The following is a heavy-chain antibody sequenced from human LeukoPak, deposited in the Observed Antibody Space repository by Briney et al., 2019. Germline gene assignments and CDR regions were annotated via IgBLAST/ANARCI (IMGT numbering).Heavy chain of an antibody. V-gene: IGHV4-34*01. CDR1: GGSFSGYY. D-gene: IGHD6-19*01. CDR2: INHSGST. Sequence: SETLSLTCAVYGGSFSGYYWSWIRQPPGKGLEWIGEINHSGSTNYNPSLKSRVTISVDTSKNQFSLKLSSVTAADAAVYYCARTGPRQLIDYWGQGTLVTVSS. CDR3: ARTGPRQLIDY. J-gene: IGHJ4*02.